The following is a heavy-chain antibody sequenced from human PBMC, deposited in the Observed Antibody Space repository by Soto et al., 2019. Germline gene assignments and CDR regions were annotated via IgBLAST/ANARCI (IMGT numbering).Heavy chain of an antibody. CDR1: GYSFTSYL. J-gene: IGHJ6*02. Sequence: GESLRLSCKGSGYSFTSYLISWVRQMPGKGLEWMGRIDPSDSYTNYSPSFQGHVTISADKSISTAYLQWSSLKASDTAMYYCARQNSPPNYYYYGMDVWGQGTTVTVSS. CDR3: ARQNSPPNYYYYGMDV. V-gene: IGHV5-10-1*01. CDR2: IDPSDSYT.